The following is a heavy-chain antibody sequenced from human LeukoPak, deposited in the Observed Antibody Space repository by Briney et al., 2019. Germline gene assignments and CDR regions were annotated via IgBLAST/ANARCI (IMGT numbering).Heavy chain of an antibody. CDR1: GGSISSGDYY. V-gene: IGHV4-30-4*01. CDR3: AKGRTQKYYYGSGSYRDYYYGMDV. CDR2: IYYSGST. Sequence: SETLSLTCTVSGGSISSGDYYWSWIRQPPGKGLEWIGYIYYSGSTYYNPSLKSRVTISVDTSKNQFSLKLSSVTAADTAVYYCAKGRTQKYYYGSGSYRDYYYGMDVWGQGTTVTVSS. D-gene: IGHD3-10*01. J-gene: IGHJ6*02.